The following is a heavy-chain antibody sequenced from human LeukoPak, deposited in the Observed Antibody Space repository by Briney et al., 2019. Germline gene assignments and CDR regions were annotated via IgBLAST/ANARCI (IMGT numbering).Heavy chain of an antibody. CDR1: GYTFTSYG. CDR3: ARVYGPGSFDAFNI. D-gene: IGHD3-10*01. Sequence: ASVKVSCKASGYTFTSYGISWVRQAPGQGLEWMGWISAYNGNTNYAQKLQGRVTMTTDTSTSTAYMELRSLRSDDTAVYYCARVYGPGSFDAFNIWGQGTMVTVSS. J-gene: IGHJ3*02. CDR2: ISAYNGNT. V-gene: IGHV1-18*01.